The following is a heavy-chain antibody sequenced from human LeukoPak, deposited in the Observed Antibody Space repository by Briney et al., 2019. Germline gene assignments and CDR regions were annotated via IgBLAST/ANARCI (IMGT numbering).Heavy chain of an antibody. CDR2: INTYNSNT. D-gene: IGHD6-19*01. Sequence: ASVTVSCKASGYIFSNYGIIWVRQAPGHGLEWMGWINTYNSNTNYARKFQGRVTMTTHTLTTTVYMELRSLRSDDTAVYYCAREGRSGGYWFDPWGQGTLVTVSS. CDR1: GYIFSNYG. J-gene: IGHJ5*02. CDR3: AREGRSGGYWFDP. V-gene: IGHV1-18*01.